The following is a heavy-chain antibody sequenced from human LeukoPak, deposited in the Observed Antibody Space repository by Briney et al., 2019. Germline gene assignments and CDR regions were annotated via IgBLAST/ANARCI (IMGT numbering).Heavy chain of an antibody. D-gene: IGHD5-18*01. CDR3: ARMIDYHYGYAFDY. J-gene: IGHJ4*02. CDR1: GFTLSIYT. V-gene: IGHV3-48*02. CDR2: MSTSGSI. Sequence: GGSLRLSCAASGFTLSIYTMNWVRQAPGKGLEWVSYMSTSGSISYADSVKGRFTISRDNAKNSLYLQMNSLRDEDTAVYYCARMIDYHYGYAFDYWGQGTLVTVSS.